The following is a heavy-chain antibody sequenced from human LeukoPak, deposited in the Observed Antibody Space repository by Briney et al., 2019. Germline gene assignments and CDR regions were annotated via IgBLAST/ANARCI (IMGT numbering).Heavy chain of an antibody. CDR2: IVVGSGNT. V-gene: IGHV1-58*02. CDR1: GLNLHSAG. D-gene: IGHD6-13*01. J-gene: IGHJ6*02. Sequence: TSVKVSCKASGLNLHSAGIQWVRRARGERLEWIGWIVVGSGNTNYAQKFQEGVTITRDMSTNTVYMELSSLSSEDTAVYYSAADGTAAPGLSYYGMDVWGQGTTVTVSS. CDR3: AADGTAAPGLSYYGMDV.